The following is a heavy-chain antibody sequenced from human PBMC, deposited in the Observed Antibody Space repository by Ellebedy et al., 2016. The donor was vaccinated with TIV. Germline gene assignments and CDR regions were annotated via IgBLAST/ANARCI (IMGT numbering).Heavy chain of an antibody. CDR1: GYTLTDDY. CDR2: IDPRSGGT. J-gene: IGHJ4*02. D-gene: IGHD3-10*01. Sequence: ASVKVSCKASGYTLTDDYVHSVRQAPGQGLEWMGCIDPRSGGTEYEQKFRGRVTMTSDSFLNTGYMQLTRLGSDDTAVYYCARLSGSPRGYWGQGTLVTVSS. V-gene: IGHV1-2*02. CDR3: ARLSGSPRGY.